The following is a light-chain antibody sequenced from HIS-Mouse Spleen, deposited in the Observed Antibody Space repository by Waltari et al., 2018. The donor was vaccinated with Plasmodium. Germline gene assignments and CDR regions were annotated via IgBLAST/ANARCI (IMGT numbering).Light chain of an antibody. CDR2: QDS. J-gene: IGLJ3*02. V-gene: IGLV3-10*01. Sequence: SYELTQPPSVSVSPGQTARITCSGDALPKNYAYWYQQKSGQDPVLVIYQDSKRPSGIPEGFSGSSSVTMATLTISGAQVEDEADYYCYSTDSSGNHRVFGGGTKLTVL. CDR3: YSTDSSGNHRV. CDR1: ALPKNY.